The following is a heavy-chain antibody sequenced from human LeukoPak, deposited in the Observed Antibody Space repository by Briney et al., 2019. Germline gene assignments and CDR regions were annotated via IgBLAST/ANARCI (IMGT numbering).Heavy chain of an antibody. D-gene: IGHD1-14*01. CDR1: GYTFTSYI. CDR2: INAYNGNT. Sequence: ASVKVSCKASGYTFTSYIISWVRQAPGQGLEWMGWINAYNGNTDYAQRVQGRVTMTTDTSTSTAYMELRSLISDDTAVYYCARAVPGDAFDIWGQGTMVTVSS. V-gene: IGHV1-18*01. CDR3: ARAVPGDAFDI. J-gene: IGHJ3*02.